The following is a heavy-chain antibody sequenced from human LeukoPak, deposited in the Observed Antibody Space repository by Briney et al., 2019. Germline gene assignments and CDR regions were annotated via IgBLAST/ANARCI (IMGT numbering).Heavy chain of an antibody. CDR1: GYTFTGYY. J-gene: IGHJ5*02. V-gene: IGHV1-2*02. CDR2: INPNSGGT. Sequence: ASVKASCKASGYTFTGYYMHWVRQAPGQGLEWMGWINPNSGGTNYAQKFQGRVTMTRDTSISTAYMELSRLRSDDTAVYYCARVAITMVRGVISNWFDPWGQGTLVTVSS. CDR3: ARVAITMVRGVISNWFDP. D-gene: IGHD3-10*01.